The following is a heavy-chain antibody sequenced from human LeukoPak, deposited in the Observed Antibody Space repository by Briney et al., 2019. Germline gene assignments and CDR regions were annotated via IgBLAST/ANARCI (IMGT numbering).Heavy chain of an antibody. D-gene: IGHD3-9*01. CDR1: GFTFSSYS. CDR3: ARGGYDILTGYRSDY. J-gene: IGHJ4*02. CDR2: ISSSSSYI. Sequence: PGGSLRLSCAASGFTFSSYSMNWVRQAPGKGLEWVSSISSSSSYIYYADSVKGRFTISRDNAKNSLYLQMNSLRAEDTAVYYCARGGYDILTGYRSDYWDQGTLVTVSS. V-gene: IGHV3-21*01.